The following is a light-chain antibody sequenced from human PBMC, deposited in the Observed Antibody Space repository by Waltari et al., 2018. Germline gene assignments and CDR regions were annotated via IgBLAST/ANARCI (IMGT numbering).Light chain of an antibody. Sequence: SALTQPASVSGSPGQAITISCIGVSNDVGSYSLVSWYQHHPDKAPKLLIYDDIKRPSGVSARFSGSRSGTTASLTISGLQAEDEADYFCSSYAGARTWVFGGGTKLSVL. CDR3: SSYAGARTWV. J-gene: IGLJ3*02. CDR2: DDI. V-gene: IGLV2-23*01. CDR1: SNDVGSYSL.